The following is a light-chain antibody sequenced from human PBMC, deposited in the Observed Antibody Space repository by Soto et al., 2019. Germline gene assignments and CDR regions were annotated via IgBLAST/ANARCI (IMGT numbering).Light chain of an antibody. CDR3: QQYNDYQYT. Sequence: DIQMTQSPSTLSASVGDRVTITCRASQSITTWLAWYQQKPGKAPKLLIYKATNLQSGVPSRFSGSGSGTEFSLTISSLQPEDFAIYYCQQYNDYQYTFGRDHTGDQT. J-gene: IGKJ2*01. CDR2: KAT. V-gene: IGKV1-5*03. CDR1: QSITTW.